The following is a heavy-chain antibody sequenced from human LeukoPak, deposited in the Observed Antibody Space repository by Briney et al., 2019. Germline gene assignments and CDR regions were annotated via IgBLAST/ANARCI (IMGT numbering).Heavy chain of an antibody. CDR1: GYTFTGYY. V-gene: IGHV1-2*04. J-gene: IGHJ3*02. Sequence: GASVRVSCKASGYTFTGYYMHWVRQAPGQGLEWMGWINPNSGGTNYAQKFQGWVTMTRDTSISTAYMELSRLRSDDTAVYYCARSEGSGTGAFDIWGQGTMVTVSS. CDR2: INPNSGGT. CDR3: ARSEGSGTGAFDI. D-gene: IGHD1-1*01.